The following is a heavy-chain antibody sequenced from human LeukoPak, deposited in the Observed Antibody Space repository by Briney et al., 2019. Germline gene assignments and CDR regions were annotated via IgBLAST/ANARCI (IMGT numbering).Heavy chain of an antibody. D-gene: IGHD2-2*01. Sequence: ASVKVSCKASGYTFTSYDVNWVRQATGQGLEWMGWMNPNNGNTVYAQNFQGRVTITRNTSISTAYMDLSSLRSEDTAVYYCARGPGAINDYYMDVWGKGTTVTVSS. CDR1: GYTFTSYD. CDR3: ARGPGAINDYYMDV. CDR2: MNPNNGNT. V-gene: IGHV1-8*03. J-gene: IGHJ6*03.